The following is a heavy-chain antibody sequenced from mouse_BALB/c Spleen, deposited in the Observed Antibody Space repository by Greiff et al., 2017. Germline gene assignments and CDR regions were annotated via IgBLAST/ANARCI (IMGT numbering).Heavy chain of an antibody. CDR3: ARDYDYDFAY. V-gene: IGHV5-9-4*01. J-gene: IGHJ3*01. D-gene: IGHD2-4*01. Sequence: DVKLVESGGGLVKPGGSLKLSCAASGFTFSSYAMSWVRQSPEKRLEWVAEISSGGSYTYYPDTVTGRYTISRDNAKNTLYLEMSSLRSEDTAMYYCARDYDYDFAYWGQGTLVTVSA. CDR1: GFTFSSYA. CDR2: ISSGGSYT.